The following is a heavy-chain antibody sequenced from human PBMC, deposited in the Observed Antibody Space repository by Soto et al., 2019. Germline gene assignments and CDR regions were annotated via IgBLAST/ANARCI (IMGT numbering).Heavy chain of an antibody. V-gene: IGHV1-18*04. CDR2: ISAYNGNT. Sequence: ASVKVSCKASGYTLTSYGISWVRQAPGQGLEWMGWISAYNGNTNYAQKLQGSVTMTTDTSTSTAYMELMSLGADATAVFYCGREAVEGGSDRPYWFDPWGQGTLVTVSS. CDR3: GREAVEGGSDRPYWFDP. J-gene: IGHJ5*02. D-gene: IGHD1-26*01. CDR1: GYTLTSYG.